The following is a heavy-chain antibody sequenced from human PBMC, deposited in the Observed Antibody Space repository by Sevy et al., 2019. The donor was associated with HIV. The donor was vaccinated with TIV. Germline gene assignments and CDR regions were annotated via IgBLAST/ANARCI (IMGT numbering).Heavy chain of an antibody. V-gene: IGHV3-23*01. D-gene: IGHD3-16*01. Sequence: GGSLRLSCAVSGFTFSSYAMSWVRQAPGKGLEWVSGISGGGGSTYYADSVKGRITISRDNSKNTLYLQMNSLRAEDSAVYYFTKVRGIGGSYYIDFWGKGTMVTVSS. J-gene: IGHJ6*03. CDR2: ISGGGGST. CDR1: GFTFSSYA. CDR3: TKVRGIGGSYYIDF.